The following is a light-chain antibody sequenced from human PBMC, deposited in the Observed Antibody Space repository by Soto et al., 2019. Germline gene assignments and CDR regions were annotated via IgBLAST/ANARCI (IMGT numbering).Light chain of an antibody. CDR3: SSYTSSSTSVV. CDR2: EVS. Sequence: QSVLTQPASVSGSPGQSITISCTGTSSDVGSYNDVCWYQQHPGKAPKLLIYEVSNRPSGVSNRFSGSKSGNTSSLTTSGLQAEDEDDYYCSSYTSSSTSVVFGGGTKLTVL. V-gene: IGLV2-14*01. CDR1: SSDVGSYND. J-gene: IGLJ2*01.